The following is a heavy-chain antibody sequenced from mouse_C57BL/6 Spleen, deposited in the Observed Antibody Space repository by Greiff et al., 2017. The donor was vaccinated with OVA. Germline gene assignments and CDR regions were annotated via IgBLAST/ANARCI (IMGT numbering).Heavy chain of an antibody. J-gene: IGHJ1*03. CDR2: IHPDSGST. V-gene: IGHV1-64*01. Sequence: QVQLQQPGAELVKPGASVKLSCKASGYTFTSYWMHWVKQRPGQGLEWIGMIHPDSGSTNYTEKFKSKATLTVDKSSSTASMQLSSLTSEDAAVYDCARLGWYFDVWGTGTTVTVSS. CDR3: ARLGWYFDV. CDR1: GYTFTSYW.